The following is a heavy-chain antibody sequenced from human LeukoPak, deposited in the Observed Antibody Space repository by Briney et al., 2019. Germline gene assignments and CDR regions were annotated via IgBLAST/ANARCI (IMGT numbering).Heavy chain of an antibody. CDR2: INHSGSA. D-gene: IGHD2-15*01. J-gene: IGHJ4*02. CDR3: ARRGRGTGASCYDY. V-gene: IGHV4-34*01. CDR1: GGSFSGYY. Sequence: SETLSLTCAVYGGSFSGYYWTWIRQPPGKGLGWIGEINHSGSANYNPSLKSRFTISVDTSKNQFSLKLSSVTAADTAVYYCARRGRGTGASCYDYWGQGTLVTVSS.